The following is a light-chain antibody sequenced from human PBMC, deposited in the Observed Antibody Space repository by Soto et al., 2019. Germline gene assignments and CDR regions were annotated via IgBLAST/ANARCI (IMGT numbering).Light chain of an antibody. CDR3: QQYSHWPIT. Sequence: EIVLTQSPGTLSLSPGERATLSCRASQSVSNNYLAWYQQKPGQAPRLLIYGASNRATGIPDRFAGSGSGTEFSLTISGFQSEDVAVYYCQQYSHWPITFGPGTKVDIK. J-gene: IGKJ3*01. V-gene: IGKV3D-15*01. CDR2: GAS. CDR1: QSVSNN.